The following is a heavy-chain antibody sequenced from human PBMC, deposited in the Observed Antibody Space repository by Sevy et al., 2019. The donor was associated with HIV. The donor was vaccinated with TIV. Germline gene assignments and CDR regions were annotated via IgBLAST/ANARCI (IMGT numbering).Heavy chain of an antibody. CDR1: GFTFSGSA. Sequence: GGSLRLSCAASGFTFSGSAMHWVRQASGKGLEWVGRIRSKANSYATAYAASVKGRFTISRDDSKNTAYLQMNSLKTEDTAVYYCTRRTYSSSWYIGGGPYYFDYWGQGTLVTVSS. D-gene: IGHD6-13*01. J-gene: IGHJ4*02. CDR2: IRSKANSYAT. V-gene: IGHV3-73*01. CDR3: TRRTYSSSWYIGGGPYYFDY.